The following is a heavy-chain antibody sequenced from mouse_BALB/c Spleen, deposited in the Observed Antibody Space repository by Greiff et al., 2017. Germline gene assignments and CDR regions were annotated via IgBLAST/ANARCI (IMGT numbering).Heavy chain of an antibody. CDR2: IYPGNGDT. J-gene: IGHJ4*01. CDR1: GYTFTSYN. V-gene: IGHV1-12*01. D-gene: IGHD3-2*02. CDR3: AAQATSYYYAMDY. Sequence: LQQPGAELVKPGASVKMSCKASGYTFTSYNMHWVKQTPGQGLEWIGAIYPGNGDTSYNQKFKGKATLTADKSSSTAYMQLSSLTSEDSAVYYCAAQATSYYYAMDYWGQGTSVTVSA.